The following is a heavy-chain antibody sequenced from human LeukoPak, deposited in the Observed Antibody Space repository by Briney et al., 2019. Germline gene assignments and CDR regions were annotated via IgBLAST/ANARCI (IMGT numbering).Heavy chain of an antibody. Sequence: PGGSLRLSCAASGFTFSSYGMHWVRQAPGKGLEWVAVIWYGGSNKYYADSVKGRFTISRDNSKNTLYLQMNSLRAEDTAVYYCAKDSSSWYGSFDYWGQGTLVTVSS. D-gene: IGHD6-13*01. CDR3: AKDSSSWYGSFDY. V-gene: IGHV3-30*02. CDR1: GFTFSSYG. J-gene: IGHJ4*02. CDR2: IWYGGSNK.